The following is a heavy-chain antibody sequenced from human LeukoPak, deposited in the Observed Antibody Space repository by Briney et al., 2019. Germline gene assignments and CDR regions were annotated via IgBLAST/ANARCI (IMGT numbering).Heavy chain of an antibody. CDR1: GYTFTGYN. CDR2: INPNSGGT. V-gene: IGHV1-2*02. J-gene: IGHJ4*02. Sequence: ASVKVSRKASGYTFTGYNIHWVRQAPGQGLEWMGWINPNSGGTNYAQKFQGRVTMTGDTSINTAYMEVSRLRSDDTAVYYCARDRLAAAGSGGWGQGTLVTVFS. D-gene: IGHD6-13*01. CDR3: ARDRLAAAGSGG.